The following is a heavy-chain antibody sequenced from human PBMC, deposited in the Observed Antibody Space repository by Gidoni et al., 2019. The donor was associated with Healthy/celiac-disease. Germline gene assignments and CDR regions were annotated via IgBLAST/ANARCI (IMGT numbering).Heavy chain of an antibody. CDR1: GYSFTSYW. CDR2: IYPGDSDT. J-gene: IGHJ5*02. D-gene: IGHD3-10*01. CDR3: ARQVRDYYGSGSLEKDWFDP. V-gene: IGHV5-51*01. Sequence: EVQLVQSGAEVKKPGESLKISCKGSGYSFTSYWIGWVRQMPGKGLEWMGIIYPGDSDTRYSPSFQGQVTISADKSISTAYLQWSSLKASDTAMYYCARQVRDYYGSGSLEKDWFDPWGQGTLVTVSS.